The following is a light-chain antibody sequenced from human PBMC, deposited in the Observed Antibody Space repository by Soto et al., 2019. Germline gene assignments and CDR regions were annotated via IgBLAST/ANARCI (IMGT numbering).Light chain of an antibody. Sequence: QSVLTQPASVSGSPGQSITISCTGTSSDVGGYNYVSWYQQQPGKAPKLMIYDVSYRPSGVSNRFSGSKSGNTASLTISGLQAEDEADYYCSSYTSSSTLFGGGTKLTVL. V-gene: IGLV2-14*03. CDR1: SSDVGGYNY. J-gene: IGLJ2*01. CDR3: SSYTSSSTL. CDR2: DVS.